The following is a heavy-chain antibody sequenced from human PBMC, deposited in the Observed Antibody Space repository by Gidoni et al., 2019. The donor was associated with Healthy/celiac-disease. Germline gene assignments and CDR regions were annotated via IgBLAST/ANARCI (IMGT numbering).Heavy chain of an antibody. J-gene: IGHJ4*02. D-gene: IGHD3-3*01. V-gene: IGHV4-34*01. CDR3: ARGFRDFWSGYRPPLPDY. CDR2: INHSGST. CDR1: GGSFSGYY. Sequence: QVQLQQWGAGLLKPSETLSLTCAVYGGSFSGYYWSWIRQPPGQGLEWIGEINHSGSTNYNPSLKSRVTISVDTSKNQFSLKLSSVTAADTAVYYCARGFRDFWSGYRPPLPDYWGQGTLVTVSS.